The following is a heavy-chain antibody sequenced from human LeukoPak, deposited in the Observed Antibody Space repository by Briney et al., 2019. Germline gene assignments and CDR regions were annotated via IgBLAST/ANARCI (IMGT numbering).Heavy chain of an antibody. Sequence: ASVKVSCKASGYTFTSYGISWVRQAPGQGLEWMGGIIPIFGTANYAQKFQGRVTITTDESTSTAYMELSSLRSEDTAVYYCARDSRVEYSSSSGWFDPWCQGTLVTVPS. CDR3: ARDSRVEYSSSSGWFDP. CDR1: GYTFTSYG. D-gene: IGHD6-6*01. CDR2: IIPIFGTA. J-gene: IGHJ5*02. V-gene: IGHV1-69*05.